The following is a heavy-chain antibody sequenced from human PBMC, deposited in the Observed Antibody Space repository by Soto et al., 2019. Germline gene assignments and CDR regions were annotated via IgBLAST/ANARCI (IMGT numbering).Heavy chain of an antibody. CDR3: ARGYYYDGSGSTTD. CDR2: IIPIFGTA. J-gene: IGHJ4*02. CDR1: GGTFSSYA. D-gene: IGHD3-22*01. V-gene: IGHV1-69*12. Sequence: QVQLVQSGAEVKKPGSSVKVSCKASGGTFSSYAISWVRQAPGQGLEWMGGIIPIFGTANYAQKFQGRVTITADESTSTAHRELSSRRSEDTSVYYCARGYYYDGSGSTTDWGQGTLVTVSS.